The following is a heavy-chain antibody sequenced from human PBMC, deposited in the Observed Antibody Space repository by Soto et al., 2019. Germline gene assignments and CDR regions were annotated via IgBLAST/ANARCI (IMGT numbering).Heavy chain of an antibody. D-gene: IGHD6-25*01. CDR1: GFTFSSYA. J-gene: IGHJ4*02. CDR2: ISYDGSNK. V-gene: IGHV3-30-3*01. Sequence: QVQLVESGGGVVQPGRSLRLSCAASGFTFSSYAMHWVRQAPGKGLEWVAVISYDGSNKYYADSVKGRFTISRDNSKNTLYLQMNSLRAEDTAVYYCARAYSSGQDYWGQGTLVTVSS. CDR3: ARAYSSGQDY.